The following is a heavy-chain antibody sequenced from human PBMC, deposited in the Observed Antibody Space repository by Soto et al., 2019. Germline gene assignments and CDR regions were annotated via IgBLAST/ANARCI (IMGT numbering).Heavy chain of an antibody. D-gene: IGHD5-12*01. V-gene: IGHV4-59*12. CDR2: IYYSGST. Sequence: PSETLSLTCTVSGGSISSYYWSWIRQPPGKGLEWIGYIYYSGSTNYNPSLKSRVTISVDTSKNQFSLKLSSVTAADTAVYYCARDPSGHDFPVYGYIDLWGQGTLVTVSS. CDR1: GGSISSYY. CDR3: ARDPSGHDFPVYGYIDL. J-gene: IGHJ4*02.